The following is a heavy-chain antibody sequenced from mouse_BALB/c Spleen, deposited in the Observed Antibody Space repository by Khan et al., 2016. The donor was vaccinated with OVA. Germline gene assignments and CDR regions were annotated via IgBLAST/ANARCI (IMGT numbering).Heavy chain of an antibody. CDR2: IRYSGST. Sequence: DVQLQESGPGLVKPSQSLSLTCTVTGYSITSGYGWNWIRQFPGNKLEWMGYIRYSGSTNYNPSLKSRISITRDTSKNQFFLQLNSVTTEDTATYYCARTARIKYWSQGTTLTVSS. D-gene: IGHD1-2*01. J-gene: IGHJ2*01. CDR3: ARTARIKY. CDR1: GYSITSGYG. V-gene: IGHV3-1*02.